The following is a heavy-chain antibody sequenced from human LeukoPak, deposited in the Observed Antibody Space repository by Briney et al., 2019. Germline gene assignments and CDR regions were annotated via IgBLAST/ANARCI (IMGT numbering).Heavy chain of an antibody. V-gene: IGHV3-53*01. CDR3: ARDSLADFWSGQYYYGMDV. J-gene: IGHJ6*02. CDR1: GFTVSSNY. Sequence: GGSLRLSCAASGFTVSSNYMSWVRQAPGKGLEWVSVIYSGGSTYYADSVKGRFTISRDNSKNTLYLQMNSLRAEDTAVYYCARDSLADFWSGQYYYGMDVWGQGTTVTVSS. D-gene: IGHD3-3*01. CDR2: IYSGGST.